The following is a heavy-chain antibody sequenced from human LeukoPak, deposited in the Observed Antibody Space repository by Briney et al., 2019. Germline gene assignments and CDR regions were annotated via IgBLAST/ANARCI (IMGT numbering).Heavy chain of an antibody. V-gene: IGHV1-2*02. Sequence: ASVKVSCKASGYTFTGYYMHWVRQAPGQGLEWMGWINPNSGGTNYAQKFQGRVTMTRDTSISTAYMELSRVRSDDTAVYYCARDPGWELLRYYFDYWGQGTLVTVSS. J-gene: IGHJ4*02. D-gene: IGHD1-26*01. CDR2: INPNSGGT. CDR3: ARDPGWELLRYYFDY. CDR1: GYTFTGYY.